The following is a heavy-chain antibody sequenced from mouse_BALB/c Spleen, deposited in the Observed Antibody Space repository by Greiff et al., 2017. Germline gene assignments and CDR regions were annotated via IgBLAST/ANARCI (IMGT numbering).Heavy chain of an antibody. CDR2: IDPENGDN. Sequence: EVQLQQSGAELVRSGASVKLSCTASGFNIKDYYMHWVKQRPEQGLEWIGWIDPENGDNEYAPKFQGKATMTADTSSNTAYLQLSSLTSEDTAVYYCNVRGNYVPLDVWGAGTTVTVSS. J-gene: IGHJ1*01. D-gene: IGHD2-1*01. V-gene: IGHV14-4*02. CDR1: GFNIKDYY. CDR3: NVRGNYVPLDV.